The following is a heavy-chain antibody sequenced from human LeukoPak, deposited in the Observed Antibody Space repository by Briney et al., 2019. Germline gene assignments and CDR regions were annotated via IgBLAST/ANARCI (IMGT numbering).Heavy chain of an antibody. CDR3: AKFRGYCSSTSCYTGFDP. V-gene: IGHV4-39*01. J-gene: IGHJ5*02. CDR1: GGSISSSSYY. D-gene: IGHD2-2*02. CDR2: IYYSGST. Sequence: SETLSLTCTVSGGSISSSSYYWGWIRQPPGKGLEWIGSIYYSGSTYYNPSLKSRVTISVDTSKNQFSLKLSSVTAADTAVYYCAKFRGYCSSTSCYTGFDPWGQGTLVTVSS.